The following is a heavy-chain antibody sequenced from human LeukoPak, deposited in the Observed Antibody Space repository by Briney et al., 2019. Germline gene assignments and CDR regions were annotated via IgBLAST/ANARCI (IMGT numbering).Heavy chain of an antibody. V-gene: IGHV3-7*01. D-gene: IGHD6-19*01. CDR3: AGGGGWVFDY. CDR1: GFTFSSYW. Sequence: PGGTLTLSCAASGFTFSSYWMNWVRQAPGKGLEWVANIKQDGSETYYVDSVKGRFTISRDNAKEAVYERMNSLRAEDTAVYYCAGGGGWVFDYWGQGTRVSVSS. CDR2: IKQDGSET. J-gene: IGHJ4*02.